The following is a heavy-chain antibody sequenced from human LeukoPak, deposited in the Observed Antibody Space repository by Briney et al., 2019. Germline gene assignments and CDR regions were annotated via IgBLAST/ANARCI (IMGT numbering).Heavy chain of an antibody. CDR1: GYTFTDYY. J-gene: IGHJ4*02. CDR3: ARANFLYCSSSTCLFDY. CDR2: INPNDGDT. D-gene: IGHD2-2*01. V-gene: IGHV1-2*02. Sequence: EASVKVSCKASGYTFTDYYMHWVRQAPGQGFEWMGWINPNDGDTNYAQKFQGRVTMNRDTSISTAHMEVSRLRSDDTAVYYCARANFLYCSSSTCLFDYWGQGTLVTVSS.